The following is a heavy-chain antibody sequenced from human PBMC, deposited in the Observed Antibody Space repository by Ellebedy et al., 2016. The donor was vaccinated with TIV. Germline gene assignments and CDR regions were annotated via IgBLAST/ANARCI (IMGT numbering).Heavy chain of an antibody. CDR1: GDSMSNYY. CDR2: IYYSGST. V-gene: IGHV4-59*08. CDR3: ARLRHYGGDSVWFFDL. Sequence: MPSETLSLTCTVSGDSMSNYYWSWIRQPPGKPLEWIGYIYYSGSTNYNPSLKSRFTISLDTSKNQFSLRLTSGTAADTAVYYCARLRHYGGDSVWFFDLWGRGTLVTVSS. J-gene: IGHJ2*01. D-gene: IGHD4-23*01.